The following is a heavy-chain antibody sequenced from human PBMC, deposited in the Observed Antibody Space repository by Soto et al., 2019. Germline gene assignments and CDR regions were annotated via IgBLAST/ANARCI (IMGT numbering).Heavy chain of an antibody. J-gene: IGHJ4*02. CDR2: ISGDSETT. V-gene: IGHV3-48*02. Sequence: EVQLVESGGGLVQPGGSLRLSCVASGFTFSIYGINWVRQAPGRGLEWISYISGDSETTYYADSVKGRFTISRDNAKSSVYLQMTGLRDEDTAVYYCARDESDQEKYCSDTTCHSPYYFDYWGQGALVAVSS. CDR3: ARDESDQEKYCSDTTCHSPYYFDY. D-gene: IGHD2-15*01. CDR1: GFTFSIYG.